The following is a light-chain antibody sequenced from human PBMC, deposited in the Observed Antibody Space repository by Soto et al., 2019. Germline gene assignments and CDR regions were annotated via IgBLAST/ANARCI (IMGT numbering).Light chain of an antibody. CDR3: QQYNKWPVT. J-gene: IGKJ4*01. Sequence: EIVMTQSPATLSVSPGERATLSCRASQSVSSNLAWYQQKPGQAPRLLIYVTSTRSTGIPARFRGSGSGTDFTLTISTLQSEDFAVYYCQQYNKWPVTFGRGTKVEIK. CDR1: QSVSSN. V-gene: IGKV3-15*01. CDR2: VTS.